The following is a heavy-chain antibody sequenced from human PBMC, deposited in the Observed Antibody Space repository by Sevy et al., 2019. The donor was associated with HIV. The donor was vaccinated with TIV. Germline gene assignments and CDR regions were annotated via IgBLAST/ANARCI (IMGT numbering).Heavy chain of an antibody. CDR2: IRYTGET. CDR3: AGPILTYNSGWSYYDY. Sequence: SETLSLTCTVSGASISSSGYYWGLIRQPPGKGLEWIASIRYTGETFYNPSLRSRVTISPDTSKNQFSLQLSSVTAADTAIYFCAGPILTYNSGWSYYDYWGQGTVVTVSS. V-gene: IGHV4-39*01. CDR1: GASISSSGYY. J-gene: IGHJ4*02. D-gene: IGHD6-19*01.